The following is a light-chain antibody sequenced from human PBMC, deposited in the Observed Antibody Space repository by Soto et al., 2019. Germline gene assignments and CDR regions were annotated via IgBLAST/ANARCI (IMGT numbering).Light chain of an antibody. J-gene: IGKJ4*02. Sequence: EVVMTQSPATVSVSPGERAPLFCSASQSVSSNLAWYRQTPGQAPRLLIYGASTRATGTPARFSGSGSGTEFTLTISSLEPEDFAVYYCQQRNNWPLTFGGGTKVDIK. CDR2: GAS. CDR3: QQRNNWPLT. V-gene: IGKV3-15*01. CDR1: QSVSSN.